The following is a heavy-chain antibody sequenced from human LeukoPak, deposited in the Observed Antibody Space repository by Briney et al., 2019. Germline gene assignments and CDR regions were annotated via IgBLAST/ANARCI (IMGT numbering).Heavy chain of an antibody. CDR1: GFTFTRFW. D-gene: IGHD3-10*01. V-gene: IGHV3-74*01. CDR3: TRGGEEPFDY. Sequence: GGSLRLSCAGSGFTFTRFWMHWVRQAPGKGLVWVSRINVEGTTTTYADSVEGRFTISRDENTLYLQMNHLRVDDTAVYYCTRGGEEPFDYWGQGTLVTVSS. J-gene: IGHJ4*02. CDR2: INVEGTTT.